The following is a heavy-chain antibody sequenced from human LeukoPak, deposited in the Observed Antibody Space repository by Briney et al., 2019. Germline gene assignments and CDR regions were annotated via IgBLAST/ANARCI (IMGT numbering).Heavy chain of an antibody. V-gene: IGHV1-8*01. Sequence: GASVKVCCKASGYTFTYNDINWVRQATGQGLEWMGWMNPGTANTGYSQKFQGRLAMTADTSINTAYMELSGLTSEDTAVYYCARGRAAADWGQGTLVTVSS. J-gene: IGHJ4*02. CDR2: MNPGTANT. D-gene: IGHD2-15*01. CDR3: ARGRAAAD. CDR1: GYTFTYND.